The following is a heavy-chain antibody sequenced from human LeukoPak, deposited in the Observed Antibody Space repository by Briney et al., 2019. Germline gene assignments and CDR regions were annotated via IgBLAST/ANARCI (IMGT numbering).Heavy chain of an antibody. D-gene: IGHD3-10*01. CDR1: SFSISSAYY. V-gene: IGHV4-38-2*02. CDR2: IFHSGNT. Sequence: PSETLSLTCTVSSFSISSAYYWGWIRQPPGKGLEWIGSIFHSGNTYYNPSLKSRVTISVDTSKNQFSLKLSSVTAADTAVYYCARELLWFGELSYNWFDPWGQGTLVTVSS. J-gene: IGHJ5*02. CDR3: ARELLWFGELSYNWFDP.